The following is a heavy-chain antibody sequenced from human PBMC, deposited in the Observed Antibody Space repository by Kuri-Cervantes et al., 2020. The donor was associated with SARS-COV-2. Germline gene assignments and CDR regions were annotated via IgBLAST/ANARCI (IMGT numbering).Heavy chain of an antibody. D-gene: IGHD1-26*01. V-gene: IGHV3-23*01. CDR3: AKSGEDRYYYYYYMDV. Sequence: GESLKISCAASGFTFSSYAMSWVRQAPGKGLEWPPAISGSGGSTYYADSVKGRFTTSRDNSKNTLYLQMNSLRAEDTAVYYCAKSGEDRYYYYYYMDVWGKGTTVTVSS. CDR1: GFTFSSYA. CDR2: ISGSGGST. J-gene: IGHJ6*03.